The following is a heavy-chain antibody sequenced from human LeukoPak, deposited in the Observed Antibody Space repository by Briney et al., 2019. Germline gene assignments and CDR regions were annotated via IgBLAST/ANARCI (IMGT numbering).Heavy chain of an antibody. D-gene: IGHD5-18*01. V-gene: IGHV4-38-2*01. J-gene: IGHJ4*02. CDR2: IFPSGST. CDR1: GYSISSGYS. Sequence: SETLSLTCAVSGYSISSGYSWGWIRQPPGKGLEWIGSIFPSGSTYFNPSLQSRVTISVDTSNNQFSLKLSSVTAADTAVYYCARVGYNYGYVDYWGQGTLATVSS. CDR3: ARVGYNYGYVDY.